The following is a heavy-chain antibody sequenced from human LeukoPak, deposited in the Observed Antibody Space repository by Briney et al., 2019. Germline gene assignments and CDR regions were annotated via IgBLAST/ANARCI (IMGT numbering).Heavy chain of an antibody. Sequence: PSETLSLTCSVSGGSISDYYWTWIWQPPGKGLEWIGYIYYSGSTSYNPSLKSRVSISVDMSKNQFSLKLNSVTAADTAVYYCARLTSWFVLDYWGQGTLVTVSS. J-gene: IGHJ4*02. D-gene: IGHD1/OR15-1a*01. CDR2: IYYSGST. V-gene: IGHV4-59*01. CDR3: ARLTSWFVLDY. CDR1: GGSISDYY.